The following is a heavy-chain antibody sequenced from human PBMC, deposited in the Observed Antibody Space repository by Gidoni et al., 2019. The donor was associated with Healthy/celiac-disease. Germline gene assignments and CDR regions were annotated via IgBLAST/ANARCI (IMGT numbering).Heavy chain of an antibody. J-gene: IGHJ6*02. V-gene: IGHV3-33*01. Sequence: QVQLVESGGGVVQPGRSLTLSCAASGFTLSSYGMHWVRQAPGKGLGWVAVIWYDGSNKYYADSVKGRFTISRDNSKNTLYLQMNSLRAEDTAVYYCARDDIVVVPAANYYYYYGMDVWGQGTTVTVSS. CDR2: IWYDGSNK. CDR1: GFTLSSYG. D-gene: IGHD2-2*01. CDR3: ARDDIVVVPAANYYYYYGMDV.